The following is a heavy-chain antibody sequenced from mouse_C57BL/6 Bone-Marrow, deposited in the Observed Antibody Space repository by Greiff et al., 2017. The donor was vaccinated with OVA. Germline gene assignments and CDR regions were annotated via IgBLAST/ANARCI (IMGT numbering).Heavy chain of an antibody. V-gene: IGHV1-81*01. CDR1: GYTFTSYG. J-gene: IGHJ2*01. Sequence: VKLMESGAELARPGASVKLSCKASGYTFTSYGISWVKQRTGQGLEWIGEIYPRSGNTYYNEKFKGKATLTADKSSSTAYMELRSLTSEDSAVYFCARGGYYAYFDYWGQGTTLTVSS. CDR2: IYPRSGNT. D-gene: IGHD2-3*01. CDR3: ARGGYYAYFDY.